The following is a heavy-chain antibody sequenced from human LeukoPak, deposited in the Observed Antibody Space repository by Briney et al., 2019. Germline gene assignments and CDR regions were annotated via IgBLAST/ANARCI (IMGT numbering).Heavy chain of an antibody. CDR3: ARAPGYCSSTSCYTGDAFDI. D-gene: IGHD2-2*02. CDR1: GGSISSGGYY. V-gene: IGHV4-31*03. CDR2: IYYSGST. Sequence: SQTLSLTCTVSGGSISSGGYYWSWIRQHPGKGPEWIGYIYYSGSTYYNPSLKSRVTISVDTSKNQFSLKLSSVTAADTAVYYCARAPGYCSSTSCYTGDAFDIWGQGTMVTVSS. J-gene: IGHJ3*02.